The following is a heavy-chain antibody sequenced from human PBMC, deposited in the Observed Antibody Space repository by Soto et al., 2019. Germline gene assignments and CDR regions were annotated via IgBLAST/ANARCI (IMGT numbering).Heavy chain of an antibody. V-gene: IGHV6-1*01. CDR1: GDSVSSNSAA. J-gene: IGHJ5*02. D-gene: IGHD6-13*01. CDR3: ARDWAEGSSWSLNWFEP. Sequence: SQTLSLTCAISGDSVSSNSAAWNWIRQSPSRGLEWLGRTYYRSKWYNDYAVSVKSRITINPDTSKNQFSLQLNSVTPEDTAVYYCARDWAEGSSWSLNWFEPWGQGTLVTVSS. CDR2: TYYRSKWYN.